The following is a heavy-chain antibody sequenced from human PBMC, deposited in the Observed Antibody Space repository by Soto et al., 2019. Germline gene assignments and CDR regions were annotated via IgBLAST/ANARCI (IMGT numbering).Heavy chain of an antibody. Sequence: QVQLQESGPGLVKPSETLSLTCTVSGGSVSSGSYYWSWIRQPPGKGPEWIGYIYYSGSTNYNPSLKSRVTISVDTSKNQFSLKLSSVTAADTAVYYCARALAGYYYDSSGYYYFDYWGQGTLVTVSS. V-gene: IGHV4-61*01. J-gene: IGHJ4*02. D-gene: IGHD3-22*01. CDR1: GGSVSSGSYY. CDR3: ARALAGYYYDSSGYYYFDY. CDR2: IYYSGST.